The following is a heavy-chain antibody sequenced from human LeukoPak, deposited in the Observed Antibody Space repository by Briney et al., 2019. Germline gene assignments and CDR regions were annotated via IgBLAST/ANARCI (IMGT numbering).Heavy chain of an antibody. V-gene: IGHV4-34*01. Sequence: SETLSLTCAVYGGSFSGYYRSWIRQPPGKGLEWIGEINHSGSTNYNPSLKSRVTISVDTSKNQFSLKLSSVTAADTAVYYCARRPPDFWSGYQKQYFQHWGQGTLVTVSS. CDR3: ARRPPDFWSGYQKQYFQH. CDR2: INHSGST. J-gene: IGHJ1*01. CDR1: GGSFSGYY. D-gene: IGHD3-3*01.